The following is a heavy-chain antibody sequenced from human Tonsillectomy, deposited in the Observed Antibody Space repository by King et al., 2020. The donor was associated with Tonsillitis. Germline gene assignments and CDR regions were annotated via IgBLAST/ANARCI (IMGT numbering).Heavy chain of an antibody. Sequence: VQLVESGGGLVQPGGSLRLSCAASGFTFSNYAMSWVRQAPGKGLEWVAAISGSGGSTYSADSVKGRFTISRDNSKNRLYLQMNSLRAEDTAVYYCAKDKVATMPRDAFDFWGQGKMVIVSS. D-gene: IGHD5-12*01. CDR3: AKDKVATMPRDAFDF. J-gene: IGHJ3*01. V-gene: IGHV3-23*04. CDR2: ISGSGGST. CDR1: GFTFSNYA.